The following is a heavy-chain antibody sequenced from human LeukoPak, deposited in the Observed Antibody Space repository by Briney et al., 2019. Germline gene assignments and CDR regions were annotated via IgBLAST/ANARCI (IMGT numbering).Heavy chain of an antibody. CDR3: APRGDIEHSYGYGKWFDP. V-gene: IGHV4-34*01. J-gene: IGHJ5*02. Sequence: PSETLSLTCAVYGGSFSGYYRSWIRQPPGKGLEWIGEINHSGSTNYNPSLKSRVTISVDTSKNQFSLRLSSVTAADTAVYYCAPRGDIEHSYGYGKWFDPWGQGTRVTVSS. CDR2: INHSGST. CDR1: GGSFSGYY. D-gene: IGHD5-18*01.